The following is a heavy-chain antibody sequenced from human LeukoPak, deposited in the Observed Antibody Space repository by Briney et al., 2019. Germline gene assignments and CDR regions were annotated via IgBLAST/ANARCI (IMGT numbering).Heavy chain of an antibody. J-gene: IGHJ4*02. Sequence: SETLSLTCTVSGGSISSYYWSWIRQPPGKGLEWIGYIYYSGSTNYNPSLKSRVTISVDTSKNQFSLKLSSVTAADTAVYYCARTALDRLQLYYFDYWGQGTLVTVSS. CDR2: IYYSGST. D-gene: IGHD5-24*01. V-gene: IGHV4-59*01. CDR3: ARTALDRLQLYYFDY. CDR1: GGSISSYY.